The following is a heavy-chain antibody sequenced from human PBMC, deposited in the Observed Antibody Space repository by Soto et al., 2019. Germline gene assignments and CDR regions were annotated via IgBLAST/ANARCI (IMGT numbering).Heavy chain of an antibody. Sequence: EVQLAESGGGLVLPGRSLRLSCAASGFTFDDYAMHWVRQAPGKGLEWVSGISWSSGSIGYADSVKGRFTISRDNAKNSLYLQMNSLKAEDTALYYCATSRSHVVVAAKCSEFDYWGQGTLVTVSS. CDR3: ATSRSHVVVAAKCSEFDY. D-gene: IGHD2-15*01. CDR1: GFTFDDYA. CDR2: ISWSSGSI. V-gene: IGHV3-9*01. J-gene: IGHJ4*02.